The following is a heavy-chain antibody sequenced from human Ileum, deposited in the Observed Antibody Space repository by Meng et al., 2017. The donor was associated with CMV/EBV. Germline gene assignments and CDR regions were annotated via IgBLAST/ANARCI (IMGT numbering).Heavy chain of an antibody. J-gene: IGHJ4*02. V-gene: IGHV1-2*02. D-gene: IGHD2-2*01. CDR3: AKESPCTRTSCYVSH. CDR1: GYTFTDYF. CDR2: IYSNSGAT. Sequence: SGYTFTDYFMHWVRQAPGQGLEWMGWIYSNSGATNYSQKFEGRVTMTRDTSISTAYMELSGLTSDDTAVYYCAKESPCTRTSCYVSHWGQGTLVTVSS.